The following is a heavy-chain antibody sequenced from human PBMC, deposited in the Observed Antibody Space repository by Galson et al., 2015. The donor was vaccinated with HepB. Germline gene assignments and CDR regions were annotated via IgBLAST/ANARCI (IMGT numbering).Heavy chain of an antibody. CDR1: GFTFSSYA. D-gene: IGHD3-10*01. CDR2: ISGSGGST. Sequence: SLRLSCAASGFTFSSYAMSWVRQAPGKGLEWVSAISGSGGSTYYADSVKGRFTISRDNSKNTLYLQMNSLRAEDTAVYYCAVTMVRGVIEHQFDYWGQGTLVTVSS. J-gene: IGHJ4*02. CDR3: AVTMVRGVIEHQFDY. V-gene: IGHV3-23*01.